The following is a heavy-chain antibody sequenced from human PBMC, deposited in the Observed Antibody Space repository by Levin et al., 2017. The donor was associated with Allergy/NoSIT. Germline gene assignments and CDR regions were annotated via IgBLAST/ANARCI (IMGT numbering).Heavy chain of an antibody. CDR1: GFTFSSYS. CDR3: ARDSGESYYGSGSYLLYYYYGMDV. V-gene: IGHV3-21*01. J-gene: IGHJ6*02. D-gene: IGHD3-10*01. CDR2: ISSSSSYI. Sequence: GGSLRLSCAASGFTFSSYSMNWVRQAPGKGLEWVSSISSSSSYIYYADSVKGRFTISRDNAKNSLYLQMNSLRAEDTAVYYCARDSGESYYGSGSYLLYYYYGMDVWGQGTTVTVSS.